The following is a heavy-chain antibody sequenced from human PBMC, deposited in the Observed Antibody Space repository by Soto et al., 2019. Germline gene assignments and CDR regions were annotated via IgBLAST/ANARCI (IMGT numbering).Heavy chain of an antibody. CDR3: ARVCCTNSVWWDGWFDP. D-gene: IGHD2-8*01. V-gene: IGHV1-69*12. Sequence: QVQLVQSGAEVKKPGSSVKVSCKASGGTFSSYAISWVRQAPGQGLEWMGGIIPIFGTANYAQKFQGRVTMTAGETTSTDYMELRSLRSEDTAVYYCARVCCTNSVWWDGWFDPWGKGTLVTVSS. CDR1: GGTFSSYA. CDR2: IIPIFGTA. J-gene: IGHJ5*02.